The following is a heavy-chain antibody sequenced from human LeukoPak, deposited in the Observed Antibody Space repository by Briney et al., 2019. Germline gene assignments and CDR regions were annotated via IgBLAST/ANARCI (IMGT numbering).Heavy chain of an antibody. J-gene: IGHJ4*02. CDR2: INPRGGST. CDR3: ARDPKDDTSGYYYFDY. D-gene: IGHD3-22*01. V-gene: IGHV1-46*01. Sequence: ASVKVSCKASGYTFTKYYIHWVRQAPGQGLERMGIINPRGGSTIYSQKFQGRVAMTRDMSTSTVYMELSSLRSEDTALYYCARDPKDDTSGYYYFDYWGQGTLVTVSS. CDR1: GYTFTKYY.